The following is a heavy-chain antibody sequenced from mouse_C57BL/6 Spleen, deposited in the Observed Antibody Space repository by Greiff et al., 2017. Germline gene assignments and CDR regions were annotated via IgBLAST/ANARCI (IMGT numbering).Heavy chain of an antibody. CDR2: IYPRSGNT. D-gene: IGHD1-1*01. J-gene: IGHJ1*03. CDR1: GYTFTSYG. V-gene: IGHV1-81*01. CDR3: ASITTVVAKNWYFDV. Sequence: QVQLQQSGAELARPGASVKLSCKASGYTFTSYGISWVKQRTGQGLEWIGEIYPRSGNTYYNEKFKGKATLTADKSSSTAYMELRSLTSEDSAVYFCASITTVVAKNWYFDVWGTGTTVTVSS.